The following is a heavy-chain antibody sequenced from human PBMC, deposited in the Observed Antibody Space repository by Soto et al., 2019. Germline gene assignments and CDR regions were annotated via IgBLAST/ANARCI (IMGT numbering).Heavy chain of an antibody. J-gene: IGHJ4*02. CDR2: ISATTGNT. CDR3: AIDSDGGY. D-gene: IGHD2-15*01. Sequence: EVRLSESGGGLAQPGESLRLSCAASGVKFSIYSMIWVRQAPGKGLEGVSGISATTGNTYYTNSVKGRFTISRDNIENTLFLQMHNLRAEATALYYCAIDSDGGYWGQGTLVIVSS. V-gene: IGHV3-23*01. CDR1: GVKFSIYS.